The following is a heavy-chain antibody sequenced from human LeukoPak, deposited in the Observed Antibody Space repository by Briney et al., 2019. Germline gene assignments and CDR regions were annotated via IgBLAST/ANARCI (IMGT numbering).Heavy chain of an antibody. CDR3: AKVQYSSSSAATYFDY. CDR2: ISYDGSNK. J-gene: IGHJ4*02. D-gene: IGHD6-6*01. Sequence: GGSLRLSCAASGFTFSSYGMHWVRQAPGKGLEWVAVISYDGSNKYYADSVKGRFTISRDNSKNALYLQMNSLRAEDTAVYYCAKVQYSSSSAATYFDYWGQGTLVTVSS. V-gene: IGHV3-30*18. CDR1: GFTFSSYG.